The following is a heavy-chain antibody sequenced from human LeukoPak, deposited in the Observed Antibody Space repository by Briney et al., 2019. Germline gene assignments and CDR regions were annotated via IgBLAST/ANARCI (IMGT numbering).Heavy chain of an antibody. Sequence: GGSLRLSCAASGFTFSDYYMSWIRQAPGKGREWVSYISSSGSTIYYADSVKGRFTISRDNAKNSLYLQMNSLRGEDTAVYYCARVYDFWSGYFTAYYYYGMDVWGQGTTVTVSS. CDR3: ARVYDFWSGYFTAYYYYGMDV. V-gene: IGHV3-11*01. J-gene: IGHJ6*02. CDR2: ISSSGSTI. CDR1: GFTFSDYY. D-gene: IGHD3-3*01.